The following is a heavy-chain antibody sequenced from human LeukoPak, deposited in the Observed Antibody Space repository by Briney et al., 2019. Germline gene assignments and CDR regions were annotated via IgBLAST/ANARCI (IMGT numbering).Heavy chain of an antibody. V-gene: IGHV1-46*01. CDR3: ARDRLVGATSVYYYYGMDV. Sequence: ASVTVSCTASGYTFTSYYMHWVRQAPGQGLEWMGIINPSGDSTSYAQKFQGRVTMTRDTSTSTVYMELSSLRSEDTAVYYCARDRLVGATSVYYYYGMDVWGQGTTVTVSS. CDR1: GYTFTSYY. D-gene: IGHD1-26*01. J-gene: IGHJ6*02. CDR2: INPSGDST.